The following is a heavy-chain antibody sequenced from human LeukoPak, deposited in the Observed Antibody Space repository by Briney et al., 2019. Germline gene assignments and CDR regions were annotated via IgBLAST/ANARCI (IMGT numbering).Heavy chain of an antibody. V-gene: IGHV4-31*03. J-gene: IGHJ5*02. CDR3: ARGYCSSACCSPPYNWFDP. D-gene: IGHD2-2*01. CDR1: GGSISSGGYY. CDR2: IYYSGNT. Sequence: SQTLSLTCTVSGGSISSGGYYWSWIRQHPGKGLEWIGYIYYSGNTYYNPSLKSRVTILVDTSKNQFSLKLSSVTAADTAVYYCARGYCSSACCSPPYNWFDPWGQGTLVTVSS.